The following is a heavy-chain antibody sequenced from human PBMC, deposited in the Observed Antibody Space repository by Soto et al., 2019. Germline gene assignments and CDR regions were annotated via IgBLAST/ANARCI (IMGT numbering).Heavy chain of an antibody. D-gene: IGHD1-1*01. Sequence: PGGSLRLSCAASGFTFSTYGMHWVRQAPGKGLKWVAVISYDGNNKYYADSVKGRFTISRDNSKNTLYLQMSSLRAKDTAVYYWAKSVYTWNEGFLDYGGRGTWVPVS. CDR2: ISYDGNNK. CDR1: GFTFSTYG. J-gene: IGHJ4*02. V-gene: IGHV3-30*18. CDR3: AKSVYTWNEGFLDY.